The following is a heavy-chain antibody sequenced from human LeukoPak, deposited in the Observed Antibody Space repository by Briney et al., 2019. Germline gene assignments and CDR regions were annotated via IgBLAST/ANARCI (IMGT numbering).Heavy chain of an antibody. Sequence: GGSLRLSCAASGFTFDDYGLSWVRQAPGKGLEGVSSINWNGGATLYADSVKGRFTISRDNAKNSLYLEMNSLRAEDTAFYYCARGRHYSDSSDYHGNWFDPWGQGTLVTVSS. CDR3: ARGRHYSDSSDYHGNWFDP. J-gene: IGHJ5*02. CDR2: INWNGGAT. D-gene: IGHD3-22*01. CDR1: GFTFDDYG. V-gene: IGHV3-20*04.